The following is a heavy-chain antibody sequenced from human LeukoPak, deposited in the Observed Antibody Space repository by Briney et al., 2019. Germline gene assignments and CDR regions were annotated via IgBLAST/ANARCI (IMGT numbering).Heavy chain of an antibody. V-gene: IGHV4-34*01. CDR2: INHSGST. CDR1: GGSLSGYY. CDR3: ARDLSGVTGYTYGRGIDY. D-gene: IGHD5-18*01. Sequence: PSETLSLICAVYGGSLSGYYWSWIRQPPGKGLEWIGEINHSGSTNYNPSLKSRVTISVDTSKNQFSLKVSSLTAADTAVYYCARDLSGVTGYTYGRGIDYWGQGTLVTVSS. J-gene: IGHJ4*02.